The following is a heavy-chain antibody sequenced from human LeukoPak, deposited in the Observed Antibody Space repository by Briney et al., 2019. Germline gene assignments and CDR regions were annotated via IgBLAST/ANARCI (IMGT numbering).Heavy chain of an antibody. Sequence: SETLSLTCTVCGYSISSGYYWGWIRQPPGKGVEWSGSIYHSGSTYYNPSLKSRVTISVDKSKNQFALKLSSVTAADTAVYYCARDLYSTYGGYFDYWGQGTLVTVSS. CDR1: GYSISSGYY. V-gene: IGHV4-38-2*02. CDR2: IYHSGST. J-gene: IGHJ4*02. D-gene: IGHD3-16*01. CDR3: ARDLYSTYGGYFDY.